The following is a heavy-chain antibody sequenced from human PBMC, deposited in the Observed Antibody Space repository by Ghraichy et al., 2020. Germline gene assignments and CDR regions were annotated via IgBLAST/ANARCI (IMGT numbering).Heavy chain of an antibody. CDR2: INPNSGGT. Sequence: ASVKVSCKASGYTFTGYYMHWVRQAPGQGLEWMGWINPNSGGTNYAQKFQGWVTMTRETSISTAYMELSRLRSDDTAVYYCARDAKPRPTKYSYGLHYYYYYMDVWGKGTTVTVSS. CDR3: ARDAKPRPTKYSYGLHYYYYYMDV. V-gene: IGHV1-2*04. CDR1: GYTFTGYY. D-gene: IGHD5-18*01. J-gene: IGHJ6*03.